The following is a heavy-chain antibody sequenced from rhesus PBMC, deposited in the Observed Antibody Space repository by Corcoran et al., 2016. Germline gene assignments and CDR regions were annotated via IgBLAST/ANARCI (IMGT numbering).Heavy chain of an antibody. CDR1: GASLSSNY. D-gene: IGHD3-28*01. V-gene: IGHV4S2*01. Sequence: QVQLQESGPGLVKPSETLPLTCAVSGASLSSNYWSWIRQAPGQGLEWIGRIYVMGGTTAYNPSIRSRVTSAVDTSKNQVSLKLSSVTAADTAVYYCARERPVMIVVIADFDYWGQGVLVTVSS. CDR2: IYVMGGTT. J-gene: IGHJ4*01. CDR3: ARERPVMIVVIADFDY.